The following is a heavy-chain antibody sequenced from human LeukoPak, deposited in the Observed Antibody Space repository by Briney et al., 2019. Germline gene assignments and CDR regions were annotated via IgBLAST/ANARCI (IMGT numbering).Heavy chain of an antibody. CDR2: IYTSGST. J-gene: IGHJ4*02. D-gene: IGHD5-18*01. CDR1: GGSINSYY. V-gene: IGHV4-4*09. Sequence: SETLSLTGTVSGGSINSYYWSWIRQPPGKGLEWIGYIYTSGSTNYNPSLKSRVTISVDTSKNQFSLKLSSVTAADTAVYYCARYSYGSPFDYWGQGTLVTVSS. CDR3: ARYSYGSPFDY.